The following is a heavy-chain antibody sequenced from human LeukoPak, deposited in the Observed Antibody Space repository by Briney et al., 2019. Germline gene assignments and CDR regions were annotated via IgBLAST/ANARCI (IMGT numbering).Heavy chain of an antibody. J-gene: IGHJ5*02. CDR3: ARAIVGAMRWFDP. CDR2: IYASGSA. CDR1: AGSIDNGGYY. D-gene: IGHD1-26*01. Sequence: PSETLSLTCTVSAGSIDNGGYYWTWIRQPPGRGLEYIGYIYASGSAYYNPSLKSRLTLSVDGAKNQFSLNLTSVTAADTAVYYCARAIVGAMRWFDPWGQGTLVTVSS. V-gene: IGHV4-31*03.